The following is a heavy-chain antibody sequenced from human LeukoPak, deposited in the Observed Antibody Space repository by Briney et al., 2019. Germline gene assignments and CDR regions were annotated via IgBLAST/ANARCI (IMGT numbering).Heavy chain of an antibody. CDR2: IYYSGST. V-gene: IGHV4-39*01. Sequence: SETLSLTCTVSGGSISNSGYYWGCIRQPPGKGLEWIGNIYYSGSTYYNPSLKSRVTISVDTSKNQFSLKMTSVTAADTAVYYCAGAPFNYYQAFDPWGQGTLVTVSS. D-gene: IGHD4-11*01. CDR1: GGSISNSGYY. J-gene: IGHJ5*02. CDR3: AGAPFNYYQAFDP.